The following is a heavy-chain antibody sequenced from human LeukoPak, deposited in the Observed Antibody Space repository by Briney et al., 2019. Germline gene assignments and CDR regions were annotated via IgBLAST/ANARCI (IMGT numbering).Heavy chain of an antibody. V-gene: IGHV3-7*05. CDR1: GFTFSSHW. CDR3: AREGQGYGGKDY. Sequence: GGSLRLSCVASGFTFSSHWMTWVRQAPGKGLEWVANIKQGGREKHYVDSVKGRFTISRDDAKNSLYLQMSTLRAEDTAMYYCAREGQGYGGKDYWGQGTRVTVSS. CDR2: IKQGGREK. D-gene: IGHD4-23*01. J-gene: IGHJ4*02.